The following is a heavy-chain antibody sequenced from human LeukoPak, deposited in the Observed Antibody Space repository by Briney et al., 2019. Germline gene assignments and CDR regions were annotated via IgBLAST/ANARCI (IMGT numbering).Heavy chain of an antibody. J-gene: IGHJ4*02. V-gene: IGHV3-21*01. CDR1: GFTFSNYI. CDR3: ARGGAMVRGVSPLDF. CDR2: ISSSSSYI. Sequence: GGSLRLSCAASGFTFSNYIINWVRQALGKGLEWVSSISSSSSYINYADSVKGRFTVSRDNAKNSLYLQMNSLRAEDTAVYYCARGGAMVRGVSPLDFWGQGTLVTVSS. D-gene: IGHD3-10*01.